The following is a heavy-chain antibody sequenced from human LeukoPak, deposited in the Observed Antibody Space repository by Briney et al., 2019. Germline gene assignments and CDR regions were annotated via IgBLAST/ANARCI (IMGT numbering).Heavy chain of an antibody. Sequence: PGGSLRLSCVVSGFTFNIYEMNWVRQAPGKGLEWVSYISSSGRTTYYADSVKGRFTISRDNAKNSLYLQMNSLRADDTAVYYCARGPRDPTEFCSGGRCAPTYEFWGQGTLVTVSS. V-gene: IGHV3-48*03. CDR2: ISSSGRTT. D-gene: IGHD2-15*01. CDR3: ARGPRDPTEFCSGGRCAPTYEF. CDR1: GFTFNIYE. J-gene: IGHJ4*02.